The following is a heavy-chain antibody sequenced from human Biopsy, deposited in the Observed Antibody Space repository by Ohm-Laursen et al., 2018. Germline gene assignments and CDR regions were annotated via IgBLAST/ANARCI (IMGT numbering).Heavy chain of an antibody. V-gene: IGHV4-59*02. J-gene: IGHJ3*02. Sequence: SETLSLTCSVSGGSVGDYFLSWIRLVPGNRPEWIGYTYYRGTSENNPSLRSRVTTSVDISRNQFFLNMKSVTGADTAVYYCAAFPFSGGPAFDIWGQGTTAIVSS. CDR1: GGSVGDYF. D-gene: IGHD2/OR15-2a*01. CDR2: TYYRGTS. CDR3: AAFPFSGGPAFDI.